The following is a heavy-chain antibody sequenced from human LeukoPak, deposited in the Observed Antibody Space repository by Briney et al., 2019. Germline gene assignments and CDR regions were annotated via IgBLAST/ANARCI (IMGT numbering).Heavy chain of an antibody. J-gene: IGHJ4*02. CDR3: ARNSADLDY. Sequence: SQTLSLTCAISGDSVSSKSAAWNWIRQSPSRGLEWPGRTYYRSKWNYHYGVSVKSRITIYPDTSKNQFSLQVNSVTPEDTAVYYCARNSADLDYWGQGTLVTVSS. D-gene: IGHD1-26*01. CDR1: GDSVSSKSAA. CDR2: TYYRSKWNY. V-gene: IGHV6-1*01.